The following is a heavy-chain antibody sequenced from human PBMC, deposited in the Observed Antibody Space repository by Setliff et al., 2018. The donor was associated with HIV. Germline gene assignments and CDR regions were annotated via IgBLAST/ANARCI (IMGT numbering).Heavy chain of an antibody. D-gene: IGHD1-26*01. CDR1: GGSISRGSYY. CDR2: ISTGGAT. Sequence: PSETLSLTCTVSGGSISRGSYYWNWIRQPAGKGLEWVGQISTGGATDYNSSLKSRVTISLDKSKNQFSLRLNSVTAADTAVYYCARVLDGNHYDAFNLWGQGTTVTVSS. CDR3: ARVLDGNHYDAFNL. V-gene: IGHV4-61*09. J-gene: IGHJ3*01.